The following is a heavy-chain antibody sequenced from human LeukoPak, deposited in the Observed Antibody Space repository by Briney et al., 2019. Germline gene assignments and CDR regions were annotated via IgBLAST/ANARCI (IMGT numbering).Heavy chain of an antibody. D-gene: IGHD3-22*01. Sequence: GGSLSFSCAASGFTVSSNYMSWHRPAPGKGREWGLVIYSGGSTYYADSVKGRFTMSRDNCKNTMYLQMNSLRAEDTAVYYCARDAYYYDQVGAFDIWGQGTMVTVSS. J-gene: IGHJ3*02. V-gene: IGHV3-66*02. CDR1: GFTVSSNY. CDR2: IYSGGST. CDR3: ARDAYYYDQVGAFDI.